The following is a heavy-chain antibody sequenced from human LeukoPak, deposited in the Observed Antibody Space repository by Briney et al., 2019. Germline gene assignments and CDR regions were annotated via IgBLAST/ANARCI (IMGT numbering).Heavy chain of an antibody. J-gene: IGHJ4*02. Sequence: ASVKVSCKASGYTFTNYYIHWVRQAPGQGLECMGIINPSGGSTSYAQKFQGRVTMTRDMSTSTVYTELSSLTSEDTAMYYCTRLWAAPDYWGQGTLVTVSS. V-gene: IGHV1-46*01. CDR3: TRLWAAPDY. CDR2: INPSGGST. D-gene: IGHD2-15*01. CDR1: GYTFTNYY.